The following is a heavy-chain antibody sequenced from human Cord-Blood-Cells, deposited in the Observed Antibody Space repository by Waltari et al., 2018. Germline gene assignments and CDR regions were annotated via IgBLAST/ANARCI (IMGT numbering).Heavy chain of an antibody. V-gene: IGHV3-33*01. J-gene: IGHJ4*02. D-gene: IGHD6-13*01. CDR3: ARDKSSSWYGKSDYYFDY. CDR1: GFTFSSYG. Sequence: QVQLVESGGGVVQPGRSLRLSCAASGFTFSSYGMHWVRQAPGKGLEWVAVIWYDGSNKCYSDSVKGRFTISRDNSKNTLYLQMNSLRAEDTAVYYCARDKSSSWYGKSDYYFDYWGQGTLVTVSS. CDR2: IWYDGSNK.